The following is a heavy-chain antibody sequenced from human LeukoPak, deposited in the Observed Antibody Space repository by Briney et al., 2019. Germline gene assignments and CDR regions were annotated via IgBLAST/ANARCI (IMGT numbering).Heavy chain of an antibody. Sequence: GGSLRLSCAAPGFTFDDYGMSWVRQAPGKGLEWVSGINWNGGSTGYADSVKGRFTISRDYAKNSLYLQMNSLRAEDTALYYCARDSVAYCGGDCYTREWFDPWGQGTLVTVSS. CDR2: INWNGGST. D-gene: IGHD2-21*01. J-gene: IGHJ5*02. CDR1: GFTFDDYG. CDR3: ARDSVAYCGGDCYTREWFDP. V-gene: IGHV3-20*04.